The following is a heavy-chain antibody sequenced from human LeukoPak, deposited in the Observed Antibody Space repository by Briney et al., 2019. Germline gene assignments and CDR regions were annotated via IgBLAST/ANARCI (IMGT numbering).Heavy chain of an antibody. CDR3: ARDLKAYDSSYGMDV. D-gene: IGHD3-22*01. Sequence: GGSLSFSCAASGFTLSFYSMTWVRQAPGKGLGGVSFISISSSYIYYADSVKGRFTISRDNAKNSLYLHMNSLRAEDTAVYYCARDLKAYDSSYGMDVWGQGTTVTVSS. CDR2: ISISSSYI. J-gene: IGHJ6*02. CDR1: GFTLSFYS. V-gene: IGHV3-21*05.